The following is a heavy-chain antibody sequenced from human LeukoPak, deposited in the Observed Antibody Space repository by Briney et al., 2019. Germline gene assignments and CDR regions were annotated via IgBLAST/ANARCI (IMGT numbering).Heavy chain of an antibody. V-gene: IGHV3-7*01. CDR3: ARDRPITVSGVVTLP. Sequence: PGGSLRLSCSASGFTFSTYDMSWVRQAPGKGLEWVANINEDGSERNYVDSVKGRFTISRDNAKKSVYLQMNSLRGDDTAVYHCARDRPITVSGVVTLPWGQGTLVTVSS. CDR1: GFTFSTYD. D-gene: IGHD3-3*01. CDR2: INEDGSER. J-gene: IGHJ5*02.